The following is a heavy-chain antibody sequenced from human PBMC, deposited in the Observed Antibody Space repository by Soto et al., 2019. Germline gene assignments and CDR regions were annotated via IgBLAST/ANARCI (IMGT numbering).Heavy chain of an antibody. V-gene: IGHV4-59*01. CDR3: ARDASSTPSERSRPGDYFDF. J-gene: IGHJ4*02. CDR2: VYYIGST. D-gene: IGHD6-6*01. CDR1: GGSINNYF. Sequence: PSETLSLTCTVSGGSINNYFWSRIRQPPGGGLEWIGYVYYIGSTSYNPSLKSRVTTSVDTSKNQFSLELRSVTAADTAVYYCARDASSTPSERSRPGDYFDFWGQGAPVTVSS.